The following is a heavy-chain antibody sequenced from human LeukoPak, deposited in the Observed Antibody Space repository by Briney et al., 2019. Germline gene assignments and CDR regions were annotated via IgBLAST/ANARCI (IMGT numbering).Heavy chain of an antibody. CDR3: ARDPGVRQQPDDAFDI. J-gene: IGHJ3*02. CDR2: IWYDGSNE. D-gene: IGHD6-13*01. CDR1: ALTLTMFG. V-gene: IGHV3-33*07. Sequence: CLSCAVSALTLTMFGIEWVSPAHDGGRGWVEAIWYDGSNENYGDSVKARFTISRDNSKNILYLQMHSLTAADAAVYCCARDPGVRQQPDDAFDIWGQGTMVTVSS.